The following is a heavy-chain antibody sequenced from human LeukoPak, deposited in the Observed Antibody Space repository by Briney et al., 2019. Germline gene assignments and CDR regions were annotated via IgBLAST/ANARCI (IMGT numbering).Heavy chain of an antibody. V-gene: IGHV3-23*01. CDR3: AKRGVVIRVILVGFHKEANYFDS. Sequence: GGSLRLSCAVSRITLSNYGMSWVRQAPGKGLEWVAGISDSGGSTKYADSVKGRFTISRDNPKNTLYLQMNSLRAEDTAVYFCAKRGVVIRVILVGFHKEANYFDSWGQGALVTVSS. D-gene: IGHD3-10*01. J-gene: IGHJ4*02. CDR1: RITLSNYG. CDR2: ISDSGGST.